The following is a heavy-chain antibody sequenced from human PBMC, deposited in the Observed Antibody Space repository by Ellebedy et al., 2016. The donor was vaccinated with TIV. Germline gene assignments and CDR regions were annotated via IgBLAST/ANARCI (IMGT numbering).Heavy chain of an antibody. Sequence: GESLKISXSASGFTFSSYAMHWVRQAPGKGLEWVAVISYDGSNKYYADSVKGRFTISRDNSKNTLYLQMNSLRAEDTAVYYCARDGTGGDNWFDPWGQGTLVTVSS. V-gene: IGHV3-30-3*01. CDR2: ISYDGSNK. CDR3: ARDGTGGDNWFDP. J-gene: IGHJ5*02. D-gene: IGHD3-16*01. CDR1: GFTFSSYA.